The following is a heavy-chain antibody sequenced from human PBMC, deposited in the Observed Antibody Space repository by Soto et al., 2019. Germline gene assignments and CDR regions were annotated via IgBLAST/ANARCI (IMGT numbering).Heavy chain of an antibody. J-gene: IGHJ4*02. CDR2: FIPVYRTL. CDR1: GGSFGKSA. V-gene: IGHV1-69*13. CDR3: ATGVIWIGYFTVDS. Sequence: SVKVSCKASGGSFGKSAINWVRQTPGQGLEWLGGFIPVYRTLNYAQKFQGRVTITADESTGTAYMTLSSLASDDTAVYYCATGVIWIGYFTVDSWGQGTRVTVST. D-gene: IGHD3-3*01.